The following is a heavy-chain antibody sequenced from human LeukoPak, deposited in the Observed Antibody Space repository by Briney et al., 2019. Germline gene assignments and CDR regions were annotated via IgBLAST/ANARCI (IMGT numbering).Heavy chain of an antibody. CDR2: ITGSGDST. J-gene: IGHJ4*02. V-gene: IGHV3-23*01. Sequence: GGSLRLSCAASGFSFNSYAMTWGRQAPGKGLEWVSSITGSGDSTYYADSVKGRFTISRDNSKNTLYLQMNSLRAEDTAVYHCARDGGSYLQPTDYWGQGTLVTVSS. CDR1: GFSFNSYA. CDR3: ARDGGSYLQPTDY. D-gene: IGHD1-26*01.